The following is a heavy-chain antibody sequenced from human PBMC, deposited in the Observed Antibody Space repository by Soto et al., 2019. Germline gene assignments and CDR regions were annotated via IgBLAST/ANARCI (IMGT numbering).Heavy chain of an antibody. V-gene: IGHV4-38-2*02. D-gene: IGHD1-26*01. CDR1: DYSISSGNF. Sequence: KTXETLSLTCAVSDYSISSGNFWGWIRQPPGGGLEWIASISHTRNAYYNPSLKSRVTISVDTSKNQFSLNLSSVTAADTAVYYCARDVRVGSSNWFDHWGQGTLVTVSS. J-gene: IGHJ5*02. CDR2: ISHTRNA. CDR3: ARDVRVGSSNWFDH.